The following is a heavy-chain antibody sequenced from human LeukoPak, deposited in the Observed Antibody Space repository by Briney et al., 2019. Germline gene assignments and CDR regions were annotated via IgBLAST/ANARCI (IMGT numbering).Heavy chain of an antibody. Sequence: TLSLPCAVSGDSISSGGYLWSWIRPPPGKGLEWIAYIHDSGSTYNNPSLKSRLSISIDTSKNQFSLKLNSVTAADTAVYYCARVVAAAGNNWFDPWGQGTLVTVSS. CDR1: GDSISSGGYL. J-gene: IGHJ5*02. CDR2: IHDSGST. V-gene: IGHV4-30-4*07. D-gene: IGHD6-13*01. CDR3: ARVVAAAGNNWFDP.